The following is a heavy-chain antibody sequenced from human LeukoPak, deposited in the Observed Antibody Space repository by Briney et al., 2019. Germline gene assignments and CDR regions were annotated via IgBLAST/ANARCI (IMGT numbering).Heavy chain of an antibody. CDR3: ARARGVDQYYFDY. CDR2: IYGGGYT. CDR1: GFPVSSNY. Sequence: GGSLSLSCAASGFPVSSNYMSWVRQAPGKGLEWVSIIYGGGYTYYADSVKGRFTISRDNSKNTLYLQMNSLRAEDTAVYYCARARGVDQYYFDYWGQGTLVTVSS. V-gene: IGHV3-53*01. J-gene: IGHJ4*02. D-gene: IGHD5-12*01.